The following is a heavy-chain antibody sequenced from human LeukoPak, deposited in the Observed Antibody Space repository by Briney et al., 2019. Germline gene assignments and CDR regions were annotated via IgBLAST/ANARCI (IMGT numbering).Heavy chain of an antibody. D-gene: IGHD6-6*01. Sequence: GGSLRLSCAASGFTFDGYGMSWVRQAPGKGLEWVGRIRNKANNYATTYAASLKGRFTISRDDSKNTAYLQMNSLETEDTAMYYCTYTSSSGVVYWGQGTLVTVSS. CDR3: TYTSSSGVVY. CDR2: IRNKANNYAT. CDR1: GFTFDGYG. J-gene: IGHJ4*02. V-gene: IGHV3-73*01.